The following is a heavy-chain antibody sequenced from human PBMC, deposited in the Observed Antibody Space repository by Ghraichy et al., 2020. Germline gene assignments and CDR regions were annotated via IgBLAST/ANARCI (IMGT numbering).Heavy chain of an antibody. D-gene: IGHD3-22*01. CDR3: ARAYYDSSGYYRRRATGFDY. Sequence: SETLSLTCAVYGGSFSGYYWSWIRQPPGKGLEWIGEINHSGSTNYNPSLKSRVTISVDTSKNQFSLKLSSVTAADTAVYYCARAYYDSSGYYRRRATGFDYWGQGTLVTVSS. J-gene: IGHJ4*02. V-gene: IGHV4-34*01. CDR1: GGSFSGYY. CDR2: INHSGST.